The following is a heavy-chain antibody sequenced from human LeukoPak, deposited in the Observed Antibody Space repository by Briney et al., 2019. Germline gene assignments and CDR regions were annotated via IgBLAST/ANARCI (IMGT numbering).Heavy chain of an antibody. Sequence: GGSLRLSCAASGFTFSSYWMHWVRHVPGKGLVWVAHINNPGTGTTYADAVKGRFTISRDNAKNTLHLQMNSLRADDTAMYYCARGSGGFGYWGQGTLITVSS. CDR2: INNPGTGT. CDR3: ARGSGGFGY. CDR1: GFTFSSYW. D-gene: IGHD3-3*01. J-gene: IGHJ4*02. V-gene: IGHV3-74*01.